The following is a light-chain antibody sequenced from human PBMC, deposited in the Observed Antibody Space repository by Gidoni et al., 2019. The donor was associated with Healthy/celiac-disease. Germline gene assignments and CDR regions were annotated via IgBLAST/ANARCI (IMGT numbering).Light chain of an antibody. CDR1: QGISSY. CDR3: QQLNSYPRA. J-gene: IGKJ2*01. V-gene: IGKV1-9*01. Sequence: DIQLTQSPSFLSASVGDRVTITGRASQGISSYLAWYQQKQGKAPKLLIYAASTLQSGVPSRFSGSGSGTEFTLTISSLQPEYFATYYCQQLNSYPRAFGQGTKLEIK. CDR2: AAS.